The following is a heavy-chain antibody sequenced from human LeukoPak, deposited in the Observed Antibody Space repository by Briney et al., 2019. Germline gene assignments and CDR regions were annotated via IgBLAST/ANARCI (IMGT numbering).Heavy chain of an antibody. CDR2: IKQDGSEK. V-gene: IGHV3-7*01. CDR1: GFTFSSYW. J-gene: IGHJ4*02. CDR3: ARAQWLVRLDY. D-gene: IGHD6-19*01. Sequence: GGSLRLSCAASGFTFSSYWMSWVRQAPGKGLEWVASIKQDGSEKYYVDSVKGRFTISRDNAKNSLYLQMNSLRAEDTAVYYCARAQWLVRLDYWGQGTLVTVSS.